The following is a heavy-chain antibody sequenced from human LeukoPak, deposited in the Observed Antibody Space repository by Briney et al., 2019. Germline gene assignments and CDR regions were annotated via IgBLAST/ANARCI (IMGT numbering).Heavy chain of an antibody. CDR3: ARANDYYYYYMDV. J-gene: IGHJ6*03. CDR2: IYHSGDT. CDR1: GGSFSGYY. V-gene: IGHV4-34*01. Sequence: SETLSLTCAVYGGSFSGYYWSWIRQPPGKGLEWIGEIYHSGDTNYNPSLKSRVAISVDTSKKQFSLKLSSVTAADTAVYCCARANDYYYYYMDVWGKGTTVTVSS.